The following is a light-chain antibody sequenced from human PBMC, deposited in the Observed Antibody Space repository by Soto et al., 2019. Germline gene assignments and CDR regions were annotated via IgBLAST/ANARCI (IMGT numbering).Light chain of an antibody. CDR2: GAS. CDR3: QQRSIWPIT. V-gene: IGKV3-11*01. CDR1: QSINSY. Sequence: EIVLTQSPVTLSLSPGERATLSCRASQSINSYLAWYQQQPGLAPRLLIYGASNRATGIPARFSGSGSGTDFALTISSLEPEDFAVYYCQQRSIWPITFGQGTRLEI. J-gene: IGKJ5*01.